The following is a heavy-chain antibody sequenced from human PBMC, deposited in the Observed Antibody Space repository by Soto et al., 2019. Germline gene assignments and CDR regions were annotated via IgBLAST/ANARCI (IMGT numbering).Heavy chain of an antibody. CDR2: ISAYNGNT. Sequence: ASVKVSCKASGYTFTSYGISLVRQAPGQGLEWMGWISAYNGNTNYAQKLQGRVTMTTDTSTSTVYMELRSLRSDDTAVYYCARSYGDLAFKDYWGQGTLVTVSS. CDR3: ARSYGDLAFKDY. D-gene: IGHD4-17*01. J-gene: IGHJ4*02. V-gene: IGHV1-18*01. CDR1: GYTFTSYG.